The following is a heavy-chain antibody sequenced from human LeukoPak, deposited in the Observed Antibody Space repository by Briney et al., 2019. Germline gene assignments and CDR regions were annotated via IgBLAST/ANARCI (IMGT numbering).Heavy chain of an antibody. Sequence: PGGSLRLSCTVSGIFFTDAWVSWVRQSPGEGLEWVSRIKSNSDGGTTDYGAPVKGRFIISRDDARNTLYLEMNSLQSEDTGMYYCTRDISAVAHDYWGQGTLVAVSS. CDR1: GIFFTDAW. CDR3: TRDISAVAHDY. CDR2: IKSNSDGGTT. J-gene: IGHJ4*02. V-gene: IGHV3-15*01. D-gene: IGHD6-13*01.